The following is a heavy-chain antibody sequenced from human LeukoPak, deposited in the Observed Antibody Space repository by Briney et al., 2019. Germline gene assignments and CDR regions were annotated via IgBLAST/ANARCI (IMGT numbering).Heavy chain of an antibody. CDR2: IWYDGSNQ. CDR1: KFTFRNYG. V-gene: IGHV3-33*01. D-gene: IGHD6-19*01. J-gene: IGHJ4*02. Sequence: PSGGSLRLSCAASKFTFRNYGMHWVRQAPGKGLEWVGVIWYDGSNQVYADSVKGRFTISRDNTKNVLYLQMNSLRADDTAVYFCARDSTWLLDYWGQGTLITVSS. CDR3: ARDSTWLLDY.